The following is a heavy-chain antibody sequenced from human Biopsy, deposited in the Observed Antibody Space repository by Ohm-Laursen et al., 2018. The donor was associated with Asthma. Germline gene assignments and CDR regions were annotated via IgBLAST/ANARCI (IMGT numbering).Heavy chain of an antibody. J-gene: IGHJ4*02. V-gene: IGHV3-7*01. CDR3: ARDSLGISGTIYWYDW. CDR1: GFTFGDYW. D-gene: IGHD1-7*01. CDR2: IKHDGSEN. Sequence: SLRLSCAAFGFTFGDYWMSWVRQVPGRGLEWVANIKHDGSENNHVDSLKGRFTISRDNSKNTLYLQMNSLTPDDTAVYFCARDSLGISGTIYWYDWWGQGTLVTVSS.